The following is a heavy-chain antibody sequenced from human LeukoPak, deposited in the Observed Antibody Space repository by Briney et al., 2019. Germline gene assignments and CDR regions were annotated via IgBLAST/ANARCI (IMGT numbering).Heavy chain of an antibody. CDR1: GFTFAGYS. CDR3: ARVSGRLERQSDLDY. D-gene: IGHD1-1*01. CDR2: ISGDSTYI. J-gene: IGHJ4*02. Sequence: PGGSLRLSCAASGFTFAGYSMNWVRQAPGKGLEWVSSISGDSTYIYNAGSVKGRFTISRDNAQASLYLQMISLRADDTAVYYCARVSGRLERQSDLDYWGQGTLVIVSS. V-gene: IGHV3-21*01.